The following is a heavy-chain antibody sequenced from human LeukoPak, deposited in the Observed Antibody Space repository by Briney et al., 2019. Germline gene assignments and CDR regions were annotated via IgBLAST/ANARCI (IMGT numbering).Heavy chain of an antibody. J-gene: IGHJ5*02. CDR2: ISYDGSSK. CDR1: GLTFSSYG. D-gene: IGHD1-7*01. Sequence: GGSLRLSCAASGLTFSSYGMNWVRQAPGKGLEWVAVISYDGSSKYYGDSVKGRFTISRDNSKNTLYLQMDSLRVEDTAVYYCAKAERELVRSWFDPWGQGTLVIVSS. V-gene: IGHV3-30*18. CDR3: AKAERELVRSWFDP.